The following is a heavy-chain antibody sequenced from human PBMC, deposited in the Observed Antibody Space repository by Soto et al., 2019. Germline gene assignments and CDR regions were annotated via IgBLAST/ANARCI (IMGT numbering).Heavy chain of an antibody. V-gene: IGHV1-46*02. D-gene: IGHD2-21*02. CDR1: DYNFKRYD. J-gene: IGHJ4*02. Sequence: ALVNVCGKPSDYNFKRYDVDWWRRAPGQGLEWVGIMKASDGDTTYAQKFLGRVTMTRDTSTSTAYMELSSLRAEDTAVYFCARGSAPDVATARDSGGQGTLGTSPQ. CDR3: ARGSAPDVATARDS. CDR2: MKASDGDT.